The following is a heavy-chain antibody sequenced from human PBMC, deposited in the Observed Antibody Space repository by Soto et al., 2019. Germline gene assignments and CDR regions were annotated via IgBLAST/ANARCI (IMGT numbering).Heavy chain of an antibody. CDR1: GFAFNTYS. Sequence: EVQLVEFGGGLVNPGGSLRLSCTASGFAFNTYSMNWVRQAPGKGLEWVSSINEDSTYIYYSDSLRGRITISRDNAKDSLFLQMNSLRPDDTAVYYCVRDLGRYFRSGYMDLWGDGATVTVSS. J-gene: IGHJ6*02. CDR3: VRDLGRYFRSGYMDL. D-gene: IGHD3-9*01. V-gene: IGHV3-21*02. CDR2: INEDSTYI.